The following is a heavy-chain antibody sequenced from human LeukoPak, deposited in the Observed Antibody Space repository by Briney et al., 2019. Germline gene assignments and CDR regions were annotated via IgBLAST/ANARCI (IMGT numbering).Heavy chain of an antibody. CDR1: GGSISSGGYY. D-gene: IGHD6-19*01. V-gene: IGHV4-31*03. CDR3: VISPRYSSGWPFDY. J-gene: IGHJ4*02. Sequence: SQTLSLTCTVSGGSISSGGYYWSWIRQHPGKGLEWIGYIYYSGSTNYNPSLKSRVTISVDTSKNQFSLKLSSVTAADTAVYYCVISPRYSSGWPFDYWGQGTLVTVSS. CDR2: IYYSGST.